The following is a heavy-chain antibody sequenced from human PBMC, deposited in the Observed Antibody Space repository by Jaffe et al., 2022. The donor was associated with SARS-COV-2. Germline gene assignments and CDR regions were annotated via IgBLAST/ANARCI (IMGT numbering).Heavy chain of an antibody. CDR3: AKNQEITSRSYFYYGMDV. CDR2: ISGGGVST. CDR1: GFNSINFA. Sequence: EVQLVESGGGLVQPGGSLRLSCEGSGFNSINFALSWVRQAPGKGLEWVSGISGGGVSTYYADSVKGRFTISRDNSKNTLYLQMNSLRAEDTAIYYCAKNQEITSRSYFYYGMDVWGQGTTVTVSS. D-gene: IGHD3-16*01. J-gene: IGHJ6*02. V-gene: IGHV3-23*04.